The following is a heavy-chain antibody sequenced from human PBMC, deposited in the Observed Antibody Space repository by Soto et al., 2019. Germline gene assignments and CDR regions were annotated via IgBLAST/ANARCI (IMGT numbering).Heavy chain of an antibody. CDR2: ISYDGSNK. D-gene: IGHD6-13*01. CDR3: ARDEHSHPGALDY. Sequence: QVQLVESGGGVVQPGRSLRLSCAASGFTFSSYAMHWVRQAPGKGLEWVAVISYDGSNKYYADSVKGRFTISRDNSKNTLYLQMNSLRAEDTAVYYCARDEHSHPGALDYWGQGTLVTVSS. V-gene: IGHV3-30-3*01. J-gene: IGHJ4*02. CDR1: GFTFSSYA.